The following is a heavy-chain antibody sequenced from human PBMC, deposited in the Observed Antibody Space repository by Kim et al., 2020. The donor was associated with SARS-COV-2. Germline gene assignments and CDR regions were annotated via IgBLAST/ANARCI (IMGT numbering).Heavy chain of an antibody. CDR2: IRRKANIYPT. V-gene: IGHV3-73*01. CDR3: TRVPPTTSAFGDAF. CDR1: GFTFSGSA. D-gene: IGHD1-1*01. J-gene: IGHJ3*01. Sequence: GGSLRLSCAASGFTFSGSAIHWFRRAPGKGLAWVGRIRRKANIYPTTYVAPGRGRFSTSRVDSKNTAFLQMNNLKTEDTAGYYFTRVPPTTSAFGDAF.